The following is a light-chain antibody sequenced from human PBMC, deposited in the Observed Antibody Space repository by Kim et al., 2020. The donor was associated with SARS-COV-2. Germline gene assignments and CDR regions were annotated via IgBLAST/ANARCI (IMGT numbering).Light chain of an antibody. CDR3: QQYCSSPSMCA. CDR1: QSVRNNY. V-gene: IGKV3-20*01. J-gene: IGKJ2*02. Sequence: EIVLTQSPGTLSLSPGERATLSCRASQSVRNNYLAWYQQKPGQAPRLLIYGASSRATGIPDRFSGSGSGTDFTLTINRLEPEDFAVYYCQQYCSSPSMCAFGQGTKLEIK. CDR2: GAS.